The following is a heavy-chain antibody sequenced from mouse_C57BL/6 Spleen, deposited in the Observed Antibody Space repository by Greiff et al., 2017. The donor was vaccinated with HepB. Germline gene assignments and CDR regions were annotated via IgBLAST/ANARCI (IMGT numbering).Heavy chain of an antibody. Sequence: DVHLVESGGGLVKPGGSLKLSCAASGFTFSDYGMHWVRQAPEKGLEWVAYISSGSSTIYYADTVKGRFTISRDNAKNTLFLQMTSLRSEDTAMYYCARTGLLRYFDYWGQGTTLTVSS. CDR1: GFTFSDYG. CDR2: ISSGSSTI. CDR3: ARTGLLRYFDY. J-gene: IGHJ2*01. V-gene: IGHV5-17*01. D-gene: IGHD1-1*01.